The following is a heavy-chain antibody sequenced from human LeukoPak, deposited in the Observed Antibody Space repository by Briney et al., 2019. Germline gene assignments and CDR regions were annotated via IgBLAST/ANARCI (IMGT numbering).Heavy chain of an antibody. V-gene: IGHV3-30-3*01. D-gene: IGHD5-18*01. Sequence: PGGPLRLSCAASGFTFSNYAMHWVRQAPGKGLEWVAVISYDGSNKYYADSVKGRFTISRDDSKNTLYVQMNSLRAEDTAVYYCARESRIQLWLLDYWGQGTLVTVSS. CDR3: ARESRIQLWLLDY. CDR2: ISYDGSNK. CDR1: GFTFSNYA. J-gene: IGHJ4*02.